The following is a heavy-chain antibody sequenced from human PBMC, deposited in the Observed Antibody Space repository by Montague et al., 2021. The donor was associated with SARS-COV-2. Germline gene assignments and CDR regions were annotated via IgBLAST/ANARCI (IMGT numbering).Heavy chain of an antibody. J-gene: IGHJ6*02. D-gene: IGHD2/OR15-2a*01. Sequence: SVKVSCKVSGYTLTELSMHWVRQAPGKGLEWMGGFDPEDGETIYAQKFQGRVTMTEDTSTDTAYMELSSLRSEDTAVYYCATGGALAWTFAFYYGMDVWGQGTTVTVSS. CDR3: ATGGALAWTFAFYYGMDV. V-gene: IGHV1-24*01. CDR2: FDPEDGET. CDR1: GYTLTELS.